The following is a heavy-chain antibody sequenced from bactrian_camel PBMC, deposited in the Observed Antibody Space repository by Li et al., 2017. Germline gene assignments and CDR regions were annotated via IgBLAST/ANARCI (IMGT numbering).Heavy chain of an antibody. CDR1: GLTFGNYW. D-gene: IGHD2*01. V-gene: IGHV3S1*01. CDR2: ISPAGDAT. J-gene: IGHJ4*01. Sequence: HVQLVESGGSLVQPGGSLRLSCGVSGLTFGNYWTRWVRQAPGKGLEWVSSISPAGDATFYADSVKGRFTISRDNAKNTVYLQMNNLQPEDTARYYCAKGFYSTADSLGHKVRGQGTQVTVS.